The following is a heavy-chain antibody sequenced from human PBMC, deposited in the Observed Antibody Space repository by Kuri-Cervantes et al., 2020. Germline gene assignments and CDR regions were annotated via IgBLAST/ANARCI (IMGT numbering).Heavy chain of an antibody. D-gene: IGHD6-19*01. Sequence: ASVKVSCKASGDAFIHYPINWVRQAPGQGLEWMGWMNPNSGNTGYAQKFQGRVTMTRNTSISTAYMELSSLRSEDTAVYYCARAKSRIAVAGTPFGYWGQGTLVTVSS. V-gene: IGHV1-8*02. J-gene: IGHJ4*02. CDR1: GDAFIHYP. CDR2: MNPNSGNT. CDR3: ARAKSRIAVAGTPFGY.